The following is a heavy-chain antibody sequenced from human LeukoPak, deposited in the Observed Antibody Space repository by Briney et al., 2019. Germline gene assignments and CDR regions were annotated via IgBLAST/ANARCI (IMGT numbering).Heavy chain of an antibody. CDR2: ISTSSNTI. D-gene: IGHD3-10*01. CDR1: GFTFSSYN. V-gene: IGHV3-48*01. Sequence: GGSLRLSCAASGFTFSSYNMNWVRQAPGKGLEWVSYISTSSNTIYYADSVKGRFTISRDNAKNSLYLQMNDLRAEDTAVYYCARVGSYGMDVWGQGTTVTVSS. J-gene: IGHJ6*02. CDR3: ARVGSYGMDV.